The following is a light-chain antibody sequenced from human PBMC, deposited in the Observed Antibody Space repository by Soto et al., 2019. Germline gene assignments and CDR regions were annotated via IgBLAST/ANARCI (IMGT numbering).Light chain of an antibody. CDR3: SSYTSSSTWV. Sequence: QSVLTQPASVSGSPGQSITISCTGTSSDIGGHNYVSWYQHHPGKAPKVIIYEVSDRPSGISDRFSGSTSGNTASLTISGLQAEDEADCYCSSYTSSSTWVFGGGTKLTVL. J-gene: IGLJ3*02. CDR1: SSDIGGHNY. V-gene: IGLV2-14*01. CDR2: EVS.